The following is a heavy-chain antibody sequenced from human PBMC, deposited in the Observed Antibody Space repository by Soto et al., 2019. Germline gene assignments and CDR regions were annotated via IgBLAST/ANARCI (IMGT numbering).Heavy chain of an antibody. V-gene: IGHV3-23*01. D-gene: IGHD6-19*01. CDR1: GFTFSSYA. J-gene: IGHJ3*02. Sequence: GGSLRLSCAASGFTFSSYAVSWVRQAPGKGLEWVSAISGSGGSTYYADSVKGRFTISRDNSKNTLYLQMNSLRAEDTAVYYCAKDQSPRGWYANAFDIWGQGTMVTVSS. CDR2: ISGSGGST. CDR3: AKDQSPRGWYANAFDI.